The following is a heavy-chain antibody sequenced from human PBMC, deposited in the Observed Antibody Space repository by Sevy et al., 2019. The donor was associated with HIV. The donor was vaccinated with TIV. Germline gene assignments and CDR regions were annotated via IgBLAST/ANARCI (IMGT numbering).Heavy chain of an antibody. CDR1: GYSLRKLS. CDR2: LDPGNGEI. J-gene: IGHJ5*02. D-gene: IGHD2-15*01. Sequence: ASVKVSCKVFGYSLRKLSMHWVRQAPGKGLEWMGSLDPGNGEITYAQTLQGRVTMTWDTSTDTAYMELSSLTSEDTATYYCATVGLGYYSGSSYYQGDWFDPWGQGTLVTVSS. CDR3: ATVGLGYYSGSSYYQGDWFDP. V-gene: IGHV1-24*01.